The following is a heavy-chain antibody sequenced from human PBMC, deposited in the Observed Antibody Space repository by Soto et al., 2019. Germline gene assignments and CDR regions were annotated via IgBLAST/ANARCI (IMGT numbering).Heavy chain of an antibody. Sequence: EVQLVESGGGLVQPGGSLRLSCAASGFTVSSNYMSWVRQAPGKGLEWVSVIYSGGSTYYADSVKGRFTISRHNSKNTLYLQMNSLRAEDTAVYYCARDLPAQYYYYMDVWGKGTTVTVSS. CDR1: GFTVSSNY. J-gene: IGHJ6*03. CDR3: ARDLPAQYYYYMDV. V-gene: IGHV3-53*04. CDR2: IYSGGST.